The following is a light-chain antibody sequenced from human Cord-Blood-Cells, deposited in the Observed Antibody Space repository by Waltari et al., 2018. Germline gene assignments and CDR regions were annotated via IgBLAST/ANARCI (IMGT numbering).Light chain of an antibody. Sequence: QSVLTQPPSASGTPGQRVTISCSGSSSNIGRNTLNWYQQLPGTAPKRLIYSNNQRPSGVPDRFAGSKSGTSAALAISGLQSEDEADYYCAAWDDSLNGWVFGGGTKLTVL. CDR3: AAWDDSLNGWV. CDR1: SSNIGRNT. J-gene: IGLJ3*02. V-gene: IGLV1-44*01. CDR2: SNN.